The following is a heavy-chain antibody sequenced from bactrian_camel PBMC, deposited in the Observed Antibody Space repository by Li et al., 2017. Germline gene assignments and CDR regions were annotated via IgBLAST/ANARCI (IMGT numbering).Heavy chain of an antibody. CDR3: AARPPAYVCTSWSLITQYNY. J-gene: IGHJ4*01. V-gene: IGHV3S56*01. CDR2: IRRSGGET. D-gene: IGHD3*01. Sequence: HVQLVESGGGSVQAGGSLRLSCVVSGHSRGSNCVGWYRLPPGRAPAEREGIAAIRRSGGETWYADSVKGRFTISRDSAKNTVYLQMNSLKPEDTAMYYCAARPPAYVCTSWSLITQYNYWGQGTQVTVSS. CDR1: GHSRGSNC.